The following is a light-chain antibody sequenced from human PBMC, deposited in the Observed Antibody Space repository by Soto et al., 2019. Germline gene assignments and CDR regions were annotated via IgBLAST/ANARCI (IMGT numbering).Light chain of an antibody. CDR2: ATS. V-gene: IGKV1-39*01. Sequence: DIQMAESPSSPSAAVGDGVTITCQASQYISNYLNWYQQKPGKAPKLLIYATSTLQSGVPSRFSGSGSGTDFTLTISSLQPEDFATYYCQQYTNTNNPWMFGQGTKVDIK. J-gene: IGKJ1*01. CDR3: QQYTNTNNPWM. CDR1: QYISNY.